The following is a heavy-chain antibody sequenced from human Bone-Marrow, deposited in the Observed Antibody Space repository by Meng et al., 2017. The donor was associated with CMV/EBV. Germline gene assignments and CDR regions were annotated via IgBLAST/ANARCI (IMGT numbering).Heavy chain of an antibody. J-gene: IGHJ4*02. D-gene: IGHD3-10*01. CDR1: GGSISGYY. CDR3: AREGTYGSGSNYHNYFDY. V-gene: IGHV4-59*01. CDR2: IYYSGST. Sequence: SETLSLTCAVYGGSISGYYWSWIRQPPGKGLEWIGYIYYSGSTNYNPSLKSRVTISVDTTRNQFSLKVTSVSAADTAVYYCAREGTYGSGSNYHNYFDYWGQGSLVTVSS.